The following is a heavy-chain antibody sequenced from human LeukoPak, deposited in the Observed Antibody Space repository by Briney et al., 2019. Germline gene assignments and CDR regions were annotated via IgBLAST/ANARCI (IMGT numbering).Heavy chain of an antibody. J-gene: IGHJ6*02. D-gene: IGHD3-3*01. CDR2: IYYSGST. CDR3: ARHPIFEYDFWSGYSYYYGMDV. CDR1: SDSISGGPSY. V-gene: IGHV4-61*01. Sequence: PSETLSLTCTVSSDSISGGPSYWSWIRQTPGKGLEWIGYIYYSGSTNYNPSLKSRVTMSLDTSKNQFSLKLRSVTAADTAVYYCARHPIFEYDFWSGYSYYYGMDVWGQGTTVTVSS.